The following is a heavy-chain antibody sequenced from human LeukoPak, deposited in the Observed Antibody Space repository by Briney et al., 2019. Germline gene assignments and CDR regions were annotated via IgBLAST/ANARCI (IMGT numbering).Heavy chain of an antibody. CDR1: GYTFTGYY. CDR2: IDPRNGGT. Sequence: ASVKVSCKASGYTFTGYYTHWVRQAPGQGLEWMGWIDPRNGGTTYAQTFQGRVTMTRDTSISTAYMELSSLTFDDTAMYYCAKIGIGGSYWDFDSWGQGTLVTVSS. J-gene: IGHJ4*02. CDR3: AKIGIGGSYWDFDS. V-gene: IGHV1-2*02. D-gene: IGHD1-26*01.